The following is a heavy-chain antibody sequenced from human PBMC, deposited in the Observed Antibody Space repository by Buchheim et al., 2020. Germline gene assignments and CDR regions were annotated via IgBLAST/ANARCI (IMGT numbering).Heavy chain of an antibody. CDR3: ARHSTIGADFWSGYYPNWFDP. D-gene: IGHD3-3*01. V-gene: IGHV4-39*01. CDR2: IYYSGST. CDR1: GGSISSSSYY. J-gene: IGHJ5*02. Sequence: QLQLQESGPGLVKPSETLSLTCTVSGGSISSSSYYWGWIRQPPGKGLEWIGSIYYSGSTYYNPSLKSRVTISVDTSKNQFSLKLCSVTAADTAVYYCARHSTIGADFWSGYYPNWFDPWGQGTL.